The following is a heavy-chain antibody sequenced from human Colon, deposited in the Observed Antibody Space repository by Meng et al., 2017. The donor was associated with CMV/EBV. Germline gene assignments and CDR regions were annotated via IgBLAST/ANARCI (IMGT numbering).Heavy chain of an antibody. CDR1: GYILTNYW. D-gene: IGHD1-14*01. CDR3: ATSSGFSPGGAYDV. CDR2: TYPTDSRI. V-gene: IGHV5-51*01. Sequence: GESLKISCQASGYILTNYWIVWVRQMPEKGLEWMGITYPTDSRIIYSLSFRGQVTMSVDKSINTAYLQWSSLKASDTAIYYCATSSGFSPGGAYDVWGRGTVVTVSS. J-gene: IGHJ3*01.